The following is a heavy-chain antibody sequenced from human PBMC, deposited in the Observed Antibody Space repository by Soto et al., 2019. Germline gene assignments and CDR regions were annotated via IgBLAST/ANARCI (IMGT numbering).Heavy chain of an antibody. D-gene: IGHD3-22*01. CDR3: ARDPFLYYYDSSGYYDY. V-gene: IGHV4-4*07. CDR1: GGSISSYY. CDR2: IYTSGST. J-gene: IGHJ4*02. Sequence: QVQLQESGPGLVKPSETLSLTCTVSGGSISSYYWCWIRRPAGKGLEWIGRIYTSGSTNYNPSLKSRVTMSVDTSKNQFPLKLSSVTAADTAGYYCARDPFLYYYDSSGYYDYRGQGTLVTVSS.